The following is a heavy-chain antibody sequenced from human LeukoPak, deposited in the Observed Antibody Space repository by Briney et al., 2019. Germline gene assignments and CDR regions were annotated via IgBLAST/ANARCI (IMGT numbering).Heavy chain of an antibody. CDR2: ISSSGSTI. CDR1: GFTFSSYE. J-gene: IGHJ4*02. D-gene: IGHD3-16*02. CDR3: ARVYRGADY. Sequence: PGGSLRLSCAASGFTFSSYEVNWVRQAPGKGLEWVSYISSSGSTIYYADSVKGRFTISRDNAKNSLYLQMNSLRAEDTAVYYCARVYRGADYWGQGTLVTVSS. V-gene: IGHV3-48*03.